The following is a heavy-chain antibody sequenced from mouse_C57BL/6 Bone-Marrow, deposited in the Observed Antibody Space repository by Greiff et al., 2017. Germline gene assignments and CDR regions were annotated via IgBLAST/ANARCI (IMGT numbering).Heavy chain of an antibody. Sequence: VQLQQPGAELVRPGSSVTLSCKASGYTFTSYWMDWVKQRPGQGLEWIGNISPSDSETHYNQKFKDKATLTVDKSSSTAYMQLSSLTSEDSAVYYCARLAPYAMDYWGQGTSVTVSS. D-gene: IGHD6-1*01. J-gene: IGHJ4*01. CDR2: ISPSDSET. CDR3: ARLAPYAMDY. CDR1: GYTFTSYW. V-gene: IGHV1-61*01.